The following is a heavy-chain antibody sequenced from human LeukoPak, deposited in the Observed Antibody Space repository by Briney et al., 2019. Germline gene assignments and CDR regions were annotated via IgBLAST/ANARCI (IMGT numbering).Heavy chain of an antibody. D-gene: IGHD6-13*01. CDR1: GGSISSRSSY. Sequence: SETLSLTCTVSGGSISSRSSYWGWIRQPPGKGLEWIGSIYYSESTYYSPSLKSRVSISVDTSKNQFSLKLSSVTAADTAVYYCARRLYSSSWPFDYWGQGTLVIVSS. V-gene: IGHV4-39*01. J-gene: IGHJ4*02. CDR2: IYYSEST. CDR3: ARRLYSSSWPFDY.